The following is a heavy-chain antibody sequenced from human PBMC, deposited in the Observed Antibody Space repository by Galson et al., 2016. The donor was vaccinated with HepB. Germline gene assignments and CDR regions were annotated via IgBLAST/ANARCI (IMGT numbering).Heavy chain of an antibody. J-gene: IGHJ4*02. Sequence: SLRLSCAASGFSISAFWMGWVRQAPGKGLECVSVIFGRGNTYYADSVEGRFTISRDNARNTVYLQMNSLRTEDTAVYYCAGYGGNSVWGQGTLVTVSS. D-gene: IGHD4-23*01. CDR1: GFSISAFW. CDR2: IFGRGNT. V-gene: IGHV3-53*01. CDR3: AGYGGNSV.